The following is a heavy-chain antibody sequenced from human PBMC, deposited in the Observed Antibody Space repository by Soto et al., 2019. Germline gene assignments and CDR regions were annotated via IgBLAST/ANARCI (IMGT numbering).Heavy chain of an antibody. Sequence: QVQLVQSGAEVTKPGSSVKVSCKASGGTFSSYAISWVRQAPGQGLEWMGGIIPIFGTANYAQKFQGRVTITADESTSTAYMELSSLRSEDTAVYYCARVYIQQLPYYYYGMDVWGQGTTVSVSS. CDR3: ARVYIQQLPYYYYGMDV. CDR2: IIPIFGTA. V-gene: IGHV1-69*01. J-gene: IGHJ6*02. CDR1: GGTFSSYA. D-gene: IGHD6-13*01.